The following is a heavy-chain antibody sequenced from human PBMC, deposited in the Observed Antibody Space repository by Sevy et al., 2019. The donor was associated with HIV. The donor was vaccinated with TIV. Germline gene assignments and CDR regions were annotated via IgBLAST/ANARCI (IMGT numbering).Heavy chain of an antibody. J-gene: IGHJ5*02. Sequence: SETLSLTCTVSGGSISSRSSYWGWIRQPPGKGLEWIGSIYYSGSTYSNPSLKSRLTMSVDKSKNQFSLKLSSVTAADTAVYYCASTRDYYGSGSSFSHWFDPWGQGILVTVSS. CDR3: ASTRDYYGSGSSFSHWFDP. D-gene: IGHD3-10*01. CDR1: GGSISSRSSY. CDR2: IYYSGST. V-gene: IGHV4-39*01.